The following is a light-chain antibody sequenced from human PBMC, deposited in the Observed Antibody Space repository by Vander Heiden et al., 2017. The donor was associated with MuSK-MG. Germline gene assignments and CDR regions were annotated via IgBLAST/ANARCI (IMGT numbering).Light chain of an antibody. CDR3: CSYAGSYTVV. CDR2: DVT. V-gene: IGLV2-11*01. J-gene: IGLJ3*02. CDR1: SSDVGGYNY. Sequence: QSALTQPRSVSGSPGQSVPISCTGTSSDVGGYNYVSWYQKHSGKAPKLMIYDVTNRPSGVPDRFSGSKSGNTASLTISGLQAEDEADYYCCSYAGSYTVVFGGGTQLTVL.